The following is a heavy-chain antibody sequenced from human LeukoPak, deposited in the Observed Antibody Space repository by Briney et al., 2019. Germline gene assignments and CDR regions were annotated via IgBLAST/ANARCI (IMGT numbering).Heavy chain of an antibody. CDR1: GSKFNDFS. CDR2: ISSGSAYV. Sequence: GGSLRLSCVVSGSKFNDFSMSWVRQAPGKGLEWVSSISSGSAYVYYADSIKGRFTISRDNARNTLFLQIHSLKAEDTAVFYCAREMYDVLSGYFLPDYWGLGTPVSVSS. D-gene: IGHD3-9*01. J-gene: IGHJ4*02. V-gene: IGHV3-21*04. CDR3: AREMYDVLSGYFLPDY.